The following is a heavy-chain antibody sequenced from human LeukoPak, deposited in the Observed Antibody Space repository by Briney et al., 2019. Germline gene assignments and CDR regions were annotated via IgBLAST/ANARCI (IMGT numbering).Heavy chain of an antibody. V-gene: IGHV3-48*03. Sequence: GGSLRLSCAASGFTFSSYEMNWVRQAPGKGLEWVSYISSSGSTIYYADSVKGRFTISRDNAKNSLYLQMNSLRAEDTAVYYCARDASDWLVLWGQGTLVTVSS. CDR1: GFTFSSYE. CDR3: ARDASDWLVL. CDR2: ISSSGSTI. J-gene: IGHJ5*02.